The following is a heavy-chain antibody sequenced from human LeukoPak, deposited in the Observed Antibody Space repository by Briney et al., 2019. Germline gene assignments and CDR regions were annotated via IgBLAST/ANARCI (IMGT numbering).Heavy chain of an antibody. CDR1: GYTFTSYG. J-gene: IGHJ4*02. V-gene: IGHV1-18*01. D-gene: IGHD2-2*01. Sequence: VASVEVSCKASGYTFTSYGISWVRQAPGQGLEWMGWISAYNGNTNYAQKLQGRVTMTTDTSTSTAYMELRSLRSDDTAVYYCARDIVVVPAATNYFDYWGQGTLVTVSS. CDR2: ISAYNGNT. CDR3: ARDIVVVPAATNYFDY.